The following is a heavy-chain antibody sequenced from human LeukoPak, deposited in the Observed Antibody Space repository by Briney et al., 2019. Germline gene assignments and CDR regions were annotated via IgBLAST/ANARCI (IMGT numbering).Heavy chain of an antibody. CDR3: ARDLLTMVRGVIITAFDY. CDR1: GYTFTGYY. D-gene: IGHD3-10*01. CDR2: INPNSGGT. J-gene: IGHJ4*02. Sequence: GASVKVSCKASGYTFTGYYMHWVRQAPGQGLEWMGWINPNSGGTNYAQKFQARVTMTRDTSISTAYMELSRLRSDDTAVYYCARDLLTMVRGVIITAFDYWGQGTLVTVSS. V-gene: IGHV1-2*02.